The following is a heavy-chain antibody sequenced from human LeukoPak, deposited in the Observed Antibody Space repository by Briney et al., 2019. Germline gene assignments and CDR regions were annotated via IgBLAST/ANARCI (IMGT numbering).Heavy chain of an antibody. CDR1: GGSISNYY. V-gene: IGHV4-59*08. CDR3: VRLDRHIDGTSWFFDS. D-gene: IGHD2-21*01. CDR2: IYYTGST. Sequence: PSETLSLTCTVSGGSISNYYWSWIRQSPGKGLECIGYIYYTGSTNYNPSLKSRVTISLDTSKNQFSLKLSSVTAADTAVYYCVRLDRHIDGTSWFFDSWGQGTLVTVSS. J-gene: IGHJ4*02.